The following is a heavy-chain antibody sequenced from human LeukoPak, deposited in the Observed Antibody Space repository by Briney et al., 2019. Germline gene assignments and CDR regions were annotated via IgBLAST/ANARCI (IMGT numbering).Heavy chain of an antibody. CDR3: VRVEIGTYHGMDV. CDR1: GFTLSNYW. V-gene: IGHV3-74*01. J-gene: IGHJ6*02. D-gene: IGHD2-2*01. CDR2: IKTDGTIT. Sequence: GGSLRLSCAASGFTLSNYWMHWVRQAPGEGLVWVSRIKTDGTITNYADSVKGRFTISRDNAKNTLYLQMNSLRVEDTAVYYCVRVEIGTYHGMDVWGQGTTVTVSS.